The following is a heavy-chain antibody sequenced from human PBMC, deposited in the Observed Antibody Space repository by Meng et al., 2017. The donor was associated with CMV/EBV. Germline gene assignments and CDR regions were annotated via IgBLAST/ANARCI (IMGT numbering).Heavy chain of an antibody. Sequence: GESLKISCAASGFTFDTYGMSWVRQAPGKGLEWVSGIYWNGGSTGYADSVKGRFTISRDNAKNSLYLQINSVRAEDTALYYCARDGLECSSTSCDYYYYYGMDVWGQGTTVTVSS. CDR1: GFTFDTYG. J-gene: IGHJ6*02. CDR2: IYWNGGST. V-gene: IGHV3-20*04. CDR3: ARDGLECSSTSCDYYYYYGMDV. D-gene: IGHD2-2*01.